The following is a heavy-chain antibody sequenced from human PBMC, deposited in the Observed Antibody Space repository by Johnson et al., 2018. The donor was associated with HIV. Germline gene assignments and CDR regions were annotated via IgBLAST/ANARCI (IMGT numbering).Heavy chain of an antibody. J-gene: IGHJ3*02. D-gene: IGHD3-9*01. Sequence: VQLVESGGGVVRPGGSLRLSCSASGFNVDDYALSWVRQVPGKGLEWVSGINYNGGSTDYADSVRDRFSISRDNAKNTLYLQMNSLRAEDTAVYYCATRKDILTGYDAFDIWGQGTMVTVSS. CDR3: ATRKDILTGYDAFDI. CDR2: INYNGGST. V-gene: IGHV3-20*04. CDR1: GFNVDDYA.